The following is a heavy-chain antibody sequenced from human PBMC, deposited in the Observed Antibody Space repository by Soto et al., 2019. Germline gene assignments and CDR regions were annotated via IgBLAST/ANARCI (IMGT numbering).Heavy chain of an antibody. CDR3: ARMDLDEAYSYGLDY. CDR2: IWYDETHT. V-gene: IGHV3-33*01. D-gene: IGHD5-18*01. J-gene: IGHJ4*02. Sequence: QVQLVESGGGVVQPGRSLRLSCAASGFTFSSYGMHWVRQAPGKGLEWVAVIWYDETHTNYADSVKGRFTISRDNSKNTLYLQMNSLRAEDTAGYYCARMDLDEAYSYGLDYWGQGTLVTVSS. CDR1: GFTFSSYG.